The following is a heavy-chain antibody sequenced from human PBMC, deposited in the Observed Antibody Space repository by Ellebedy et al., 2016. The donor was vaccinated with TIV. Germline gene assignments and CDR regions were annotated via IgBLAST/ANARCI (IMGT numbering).Heavy chain of an antibody. CDR1: GFIFSSYG. CDR3: AREFDDYFFDY. J-gene: IGHJ4*02. Sequence: GGSLRLSCAASGFIFSSYGMHWVRQAPGKGLEWVAGLWFDGDNRYYADSVKGRFTISRDNSKNTLYLQLNSLRPEDTAVYYCAREFDDYFFDYWGQGTLVTVSS. CDR2: LWFDGDNR. V-gene: IGHV3-33*08. D-gene: IGHD2-21*02.